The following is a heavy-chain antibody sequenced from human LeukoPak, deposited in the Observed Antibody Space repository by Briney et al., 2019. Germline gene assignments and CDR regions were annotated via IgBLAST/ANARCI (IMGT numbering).Heavy chain of an antibody. Sequence: GGSLRLSCAASGFTFSSYSMNWVRQAPGKGLEWVSSISSSSSYIYYADSVKGRFTISRDNAKNSLYLQMNSLRAEDTALYYCARDELRTGAFDIWGQGTMVTVSS. CDR3: ARDELRTGAFDI. CDR2: ISSSSSYI. V-gene: IGHV3-21*01. D-gene: IGHD1-7*01. CDR1: GFTFSSYS. J-gene: IGHJ3*02.